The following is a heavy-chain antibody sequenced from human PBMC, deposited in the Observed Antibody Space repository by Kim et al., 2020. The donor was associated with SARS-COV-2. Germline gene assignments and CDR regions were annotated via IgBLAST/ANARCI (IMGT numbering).Heavy chain of an antibody. CDR3: EKDCYWDNSGAVAFDM. CDR1: GFTFSSFA. Sequence: GGSLRLSCAASGFTFSSFAMNWVRQAPGKGLEWVSGISGSGGSRSYADSVKGRFTFSSDNSKNKLYLQMNSLRAEEPAVYYCEKDCYWDNSGAVAFDMWGPGTM. D-gene: IGHD2-15*01. J-gene: IGHJ3*02. V-gene: IGHV3-23*01. CDR2: ISGSGGSR.